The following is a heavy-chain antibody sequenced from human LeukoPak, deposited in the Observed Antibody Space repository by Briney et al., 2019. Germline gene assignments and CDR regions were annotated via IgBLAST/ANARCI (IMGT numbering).Heavy chain of an antibody. CDR3: ARGIAAASERALNI. J-gene: IGHJ3*02. CDR1: GGSISSYY. D-gene: IGHD6-13*01. Sequence: SETLSLTCTVSGGSISSYYWSWIRQPAGKGLEWIGRIYSSGSTDYNPSLKSRVTMSVDTSKNQFSLKLTSVTAADTAVYYCARGIAAASERALNIWGQGTTVTVSS. V-gene: IGHV4-4*07. CDR2: IYSSGST.